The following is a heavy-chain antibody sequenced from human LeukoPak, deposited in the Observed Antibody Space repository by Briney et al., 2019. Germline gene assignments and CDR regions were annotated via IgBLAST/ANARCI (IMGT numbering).Heavy chain of an antibody. CDR3: TTDLDY. CDR2: FDPEDGET. CDR1: GYTLNELS. Sequence: ASVKVSCKASGYTLNELSIHWVRQAPGKGLEWMGGFDPEDGETIYAQKFRGRLTMTEDTSTDTAYMELSSLGSGDTAVYYCTTDLDYWGQGSLVTVSS. J-gene: IGHJ4*02. V-gene: IGHV1-24*01.